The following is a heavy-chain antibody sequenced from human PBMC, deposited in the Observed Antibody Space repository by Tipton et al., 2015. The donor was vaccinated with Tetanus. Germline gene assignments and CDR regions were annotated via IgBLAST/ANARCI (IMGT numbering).Heavy chain of an antibody. J-gene: IGHJ6*02. CDR1: GFTFSAYW. CDR3: AKDTGVTPHYGMDV. CDR2: IKHDGSEN. D-gene: IGHD2-21*02. Sequence: LSLTCAASGFTFSAYWMTWVRQAPGKGLEWVANIKHDGSENYYVDSVKGRFTISRDNAKNSLYLQMNSLRAEDTALYYCAKDTGVTPHYGMDVWGQGTTVTVSS. V-gene: IGHV3-7*03.